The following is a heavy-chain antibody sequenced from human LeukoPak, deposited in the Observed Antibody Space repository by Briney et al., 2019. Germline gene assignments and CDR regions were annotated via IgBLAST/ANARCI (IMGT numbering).Heavy chain of an antibody. CDR3: AKALRLYYYYYGMDV. Sequence: GGSLRLSCAASGFTFSSYAMSWVRQAPGKGLEWVSAIIGSGGNTYYADSVKGRFTISRDNSKNTLYLQMNSLRAEDTAVYYCAKALRLYYYYYGMDVWGKGTTVTVSS. J-gene: IGHJ6*04. D-gene: IGHD6-25*01. CDR1: GFTFSSYA. V-gene: IGHV3-23*01. CDR2: IIGSGGNT.